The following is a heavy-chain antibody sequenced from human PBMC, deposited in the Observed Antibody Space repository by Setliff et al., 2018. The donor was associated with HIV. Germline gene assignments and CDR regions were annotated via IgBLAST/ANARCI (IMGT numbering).Heavy chain of an antibody. CDR1: GGSISSSSYY. Sequence: SETLSLTCTVSGGSISSSSYYWGWIRQPPGKGLEWIGEINHSGSTNYNPSLKSRLTISVDTSKNQFSLKLSSVTAADTAVYYCARRIDNSGSLPAKNWFDTWGQGRLVTVSS. D-gene: IGHD3-10*01. CDR2: INHSGST. J-gene: IGHJ5*02. CDR3: ARRIDNSGSLPAKNWFDT. V-gene: IGHV4-39*01.